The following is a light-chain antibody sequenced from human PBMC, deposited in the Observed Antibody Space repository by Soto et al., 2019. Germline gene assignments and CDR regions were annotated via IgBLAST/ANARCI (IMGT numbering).Light chain of an antibody. CDR1: SSDVGAYSY. Sequence: QSVLTQPASVSGSPGQSITISCTGTSSDVGAYSYVSWYQQHPGKAPELIIYEVSNRPAGVPHRFSASKSGNSASLTISGLQAEDEAEYYCSSYTSSSTLHVFGTGTKVTVL. J-gene: IGLJ1*01. CDR2: EVS. CDR3: SSYTSSSTLHV. V-gene: IGLV2-14*01.